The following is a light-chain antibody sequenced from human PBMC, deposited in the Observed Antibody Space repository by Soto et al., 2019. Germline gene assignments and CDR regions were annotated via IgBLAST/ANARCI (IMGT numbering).Light chain of an antibody. J-gene: IGKJ2*01. CDR2: GAS. CDR1: QSVSSSY. Sequence: EIVLTQSPGTLSLSPGERATLSCRASQSVSSSYLAWYQQKPGQAPRLLIYGASSRATGIPDRCSGSGSGTEFTLTISSLEPEDFAVYYCQQYGSSSYTFGQGTKLEIK. V-gene: IGKV3-20*01. CDR3: QQYGSSSYT.